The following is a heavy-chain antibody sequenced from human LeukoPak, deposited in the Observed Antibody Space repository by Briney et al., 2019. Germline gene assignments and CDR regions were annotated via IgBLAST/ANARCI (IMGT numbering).Heavy chain of an antibody. J-gene: IGHJ4*02. CDR3: VRGDRYFFDY. CDR2: IGNTGRTI. V-gene: IGHV3-48*03. CDR1: GFTFSSYE. Sequence: GGSLRLSCAASGFTFSSYEMNWVRQTPGGGLEWVSYIGNTGRTIYYVDSVKGRFTVSRDNAKNSLYLQMNSLRAEDTAIYYCVRGDRYFFDYWGQGTLVTVSS. D-gene: IGHD1-14*01.